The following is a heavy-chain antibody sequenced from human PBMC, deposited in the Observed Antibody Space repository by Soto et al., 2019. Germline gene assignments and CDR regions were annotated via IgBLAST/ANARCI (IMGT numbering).Heavy chain of an antibody. CDR2: ISAYRGDT. D-gene: IGHD7-27*01. CDR3: ARDPAFMGIGANFRIAHWFDS. V-gene: IGHV1-18*01. CDR1: GYSFTSYG. J-gene: IGHJ5*01. Sequence: QVQLVQSGAELKKPGASVKVSCKTSGYSFTSYGIAWVRQAPGQGLEWVGWISAYRGDTDYAQRFQDRVTLTTDTSTSTASMELSSLRPDDTAFYYCARDPAFMGIGANFRIAHWFDSWGQGTLVTVSS.